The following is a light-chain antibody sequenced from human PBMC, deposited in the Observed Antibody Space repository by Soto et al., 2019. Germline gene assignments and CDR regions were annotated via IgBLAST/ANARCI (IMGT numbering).Light chain of an antibody. CDR2: EVN. CDR3: TSYAGSKGV. V-gene: IGLV2-8*01. CDR1: SSDVGGYNY. J-gene: IGLJ1*01. Sequence: QSVLTQPPSASGSPGQSVTISCNGTSSDVGGYNYVSWYQQHPGKAPKLMIYEVNKRPSGVPDRFSGSKSGNTASLTVSGLQAEDETDYYCTSYAGSKGVFGTGT.